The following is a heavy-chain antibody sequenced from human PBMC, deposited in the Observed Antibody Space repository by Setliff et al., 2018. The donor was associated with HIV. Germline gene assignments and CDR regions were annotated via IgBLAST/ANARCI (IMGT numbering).Heavy chain of an antibody. J-gene: IGHJ4*02. Sequence: GESLKISCVVSGFTFSIYWMSWVRQAPGKGLEWVANIKQDGSDKYYVDSVKGRFTISRDNAKNSLYLQMNSLRAEDTAVYYCARVVAVPAAWGYYFDYWGQGTLVTVSS. V-gene: IGHV3-7*01. CDR2: IKQDGSDK. D-gene: IGHD2-2*01. CDR3: ARVVAVPAAWGYYFDY. CDR1: GFTFSIYW.